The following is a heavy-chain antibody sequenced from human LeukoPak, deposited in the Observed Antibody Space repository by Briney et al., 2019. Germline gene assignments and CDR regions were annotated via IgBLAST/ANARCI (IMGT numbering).Heavy chain of an antibody. J-gene: IGHJ4*02. D-gene: IGHD3-16*02. V-gene: IGHV1-46*01. Sequence: ASVKVSCKASGYTFTSYYMHWVRQAPGQGLEWMGIINPSGGSTSYAQKFQGRVTMTRDTSTSTVYMELSSLRSEDTAVYYCARDMITFGGVIARFDYWGQGTLVTVSS. CDR3: ARDMITFGGVIARFDY. CDR2: INPSGGST. CDR1: GYTFTSYY.